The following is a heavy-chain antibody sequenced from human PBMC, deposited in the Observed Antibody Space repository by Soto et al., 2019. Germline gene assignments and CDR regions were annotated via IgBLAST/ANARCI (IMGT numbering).Heavy chain of an antibody. CDR3: ARGYCSSTSRQPRNWFDP. Sequence: SETLSLTCTVSGGSISSSSYYWGWIRQPPGKGLEWIGSIYYSGSTYYNPSLKSRVTISVDTSKNQFSLKLSSVTAADTAVYYCARGYCSSTSRQPRNWFDPWGQGTLVTVSS. D-gene: IGHD2-2*01. CDR1: GGSISSSSYY. CDR2: IYYSGST. J-gene: IGHJ5*02. V-gene: IGHV4-39*01.